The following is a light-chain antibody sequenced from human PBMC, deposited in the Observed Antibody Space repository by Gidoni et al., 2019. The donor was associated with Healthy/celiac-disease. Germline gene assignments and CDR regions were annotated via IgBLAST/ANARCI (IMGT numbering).Light chain of an antibody. Sequence: EIVLTQSPGTLSLSPGERATLSCRASQSVSSSYLAWYQQKPGQAPRLLIYGASSRATGISDRFSGSGSGTDFTLTISRLEPEDFAVYYCQQYGSSPETFXQXTKVEIK. CDR1: QSVSSSY. CDR2: GAS. CDR3: QQYGSSPET. J-gene: IGKJ1*01. V-gene: IGKV3-20*01.